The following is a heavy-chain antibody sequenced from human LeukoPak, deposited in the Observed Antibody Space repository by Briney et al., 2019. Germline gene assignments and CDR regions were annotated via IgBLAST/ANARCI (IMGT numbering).Heavy chain of an antibody. D-gene: IGHD3-3*01. CDR1: GFTFSSYS. CDR3: ARDMSTILGVVVRPAGYFDY. CDR2: ISSSSSYI. Sequence: GGSLRLSCAASGFTFSSYSMNWVREAPGKGLEWVSSISSSSSYIYYADSVKGRFTISRDNAKNSLYLQMNSLRAEDTAVYYCARDMSTILGVVVRPAGYFDYWGQGTLVTVSS. J-gene: IGHJ4*02. V-gene: IGHV3-21*01.